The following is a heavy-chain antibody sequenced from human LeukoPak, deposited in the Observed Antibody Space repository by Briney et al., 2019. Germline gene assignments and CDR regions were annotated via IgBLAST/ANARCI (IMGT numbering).Heavy chain of an antibody. D-gene: IGHD3-10*01. CDR3: ARDSAYYYGSGRIPDAFDI. CDR2: ISSSGSTI. Sequence: GGSLRLSCAASGSTFSGYEMNWVRQAPGKRLEWVSYISSSGSTIYYADSVKGRFTISRDNAKNSLYLQMNSLRAEDTAVYYCARDSAYYYGSGRIPDAFDIWGQGTMVTVSS. J-gene: IGHJ3*02. CDR1: GSTFSGYE. V-gene: IGHV3-48*03.